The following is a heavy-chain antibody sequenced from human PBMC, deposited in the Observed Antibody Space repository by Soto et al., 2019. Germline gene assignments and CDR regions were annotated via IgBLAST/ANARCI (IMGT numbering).Heavy chain of an antibody. CDR3: ARAIAVAGTSRFDP. V-gene: IGHV1-2*02. CDR2: INPNSGGT. J-gene: IGHJ5*02. D-gene: IGHD6-19*01. Sequence: GSVKVSCKASGYTFTGYYMHCVRQSPGQGLEWMGCINPNSGGTNYAQKFQGRVTMTRDTSISTAYMELSRLRSDDTAVYYCARAIAVAGTSRFDPWGQGTLVTVSS. CDR1: GYTFTGYY.